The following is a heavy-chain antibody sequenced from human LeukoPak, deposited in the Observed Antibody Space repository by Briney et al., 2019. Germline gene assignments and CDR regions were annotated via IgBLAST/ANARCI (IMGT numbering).Heavy chain of an antibody. J-gene: IGHJ5*02. V-gene: IGHV4-39*01. CDR2: IYYSGGT. Sequence: PSETLSLTCTVSGGSISSSSYSWGWIRQPPGKGLEWIGSIYYSGGTYYNPSLKSRVTISVDTSKNQFSLKLSSVTAADTAVYYCARHTRVGITGTTRWFDPWGQGTLVTVSS. CDR3: ARHTRVGITGTTRWFDP. D-gene: IGHD1-20*01. CDR1: GGSISSSSYS.